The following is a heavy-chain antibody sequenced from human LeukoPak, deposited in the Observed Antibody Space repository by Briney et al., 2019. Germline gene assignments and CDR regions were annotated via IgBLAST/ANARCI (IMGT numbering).Heavy chain of an antibody. Sequence: SETLSLTCAVSGGSFSGYYGSWTRQAPGKGLEGIGEINHSGSTKYNPSLKRRLSVSVDSFKSGLSFKVRSVTASDAALFYCMRLSKVYGDYGYFDNWGKGTLVTVSS. D-gene: IGHD4-17*01. CDR2: INHSGST. CDR1: GGSFSGYY. CDR3: MRLSKVYGDYGYFDN. J-gene: IGHJ4*02. V-gene: IGHV4-34*01.